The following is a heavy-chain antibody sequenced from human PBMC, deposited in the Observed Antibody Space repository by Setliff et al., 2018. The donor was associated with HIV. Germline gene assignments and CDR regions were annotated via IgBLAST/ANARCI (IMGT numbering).Heavy chain of an antibody. D-gene: IGHD1-26*01. V-gene: IGHV4-38-2*01. J-gene: IGHJ4*02. CDR3: ARGPIESGSYYSLFDY. CDR2: IYHSGST. Sequence: PSETLSLTCAVSGYSISSGYYWGWIRQPPGKGLEWIGSIYHSGSTYYNPSLKSRVTISVDTSKNQFSLKLSSVTAADTAVYYCARGPIESGSYYSLFDYWGQGTLVTV. CDR1: GYSISSGYY.